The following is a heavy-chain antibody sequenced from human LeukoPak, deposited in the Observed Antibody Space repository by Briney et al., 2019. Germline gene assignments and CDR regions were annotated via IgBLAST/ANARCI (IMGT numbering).Heavy chain of an antibody. V-gene: IGHV4-4*07. Sequence: SETLSLTCTVSGGSISSYYWSWIRQPAGKGLEWIGRIYTSGSTNYNPSLKSRVTMSVDTSKNQFSLKLSSVTAADTAVYYCASIQAPFVYGSGNWFDPWGQGTLVTVPS. CDR1: GGSISSYY. D-gene: IGHD3-10*01. CDR2: IYTSGST. CDR3: ASIQAPFVYGSGNWFDP. J-gene: IGHJ5*02.